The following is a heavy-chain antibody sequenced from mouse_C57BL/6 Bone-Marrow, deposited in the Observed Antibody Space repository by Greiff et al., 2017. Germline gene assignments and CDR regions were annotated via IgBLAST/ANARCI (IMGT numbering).Heavy chain of an antibody. V-gene: IGHV1-54*01. D-gene: IGHD1-1*01. CDR2: INPGSGGT. CDR1: GYAFTNYL. CDR3: ARSGVTTVAWYFDV. J-gene: IGHJ1*03. Sequence: VQLQQSGAELVRPGTSVKVSCKASGYAFTNYLIEWVKQRPGQGLEWIGVINPGSGGTNYNEKFKGKATLPADKSSSTAYMQLSSLTSEDSAVYFCARSGVTTVAWYFDVWGTGTTVTVSS.